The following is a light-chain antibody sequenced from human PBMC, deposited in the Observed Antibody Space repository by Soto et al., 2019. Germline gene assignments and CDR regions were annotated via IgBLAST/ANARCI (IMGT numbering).Light chain of an antibody. CDR2: EGS. CDR3: CSYAGGGTFVV. Sequence: QSVLAQPASVSGTPGQSITISCTGTSSDIGSSDLVSWYQQHPGKAPRLIIYEGSKRPSGVSNRFSGSKSGNTASLTISGLQAEDQADFFCCSYAGGGTFVVFGGGTKVTVL. V-gene: IGLV2-23*03. J-gene: IGLJ2*01. CDR1: SSDIGSSDL.